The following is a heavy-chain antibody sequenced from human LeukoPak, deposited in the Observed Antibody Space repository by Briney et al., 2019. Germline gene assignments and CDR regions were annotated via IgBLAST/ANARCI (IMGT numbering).Heavy chain of an antibody. CDR3: AKVHTRPAEAGLFDY. CDR1: GFTFSDYA. V-gene: IGHV3-23*01. D-gene: IGHD6-19*01. Sequence: GGSLRLSCAASGFTFSDYAMTWVRQAPGKGLEWVSAIGGSGAITYYADSVKGRFTISRDNSRNTLFLQMSSLRVEDTAVYYCAKVHTRPAEAGLFDYWGQGTLVTVSS. CDR2: IGGSGAIT. J-gene: IGHJ4*02.